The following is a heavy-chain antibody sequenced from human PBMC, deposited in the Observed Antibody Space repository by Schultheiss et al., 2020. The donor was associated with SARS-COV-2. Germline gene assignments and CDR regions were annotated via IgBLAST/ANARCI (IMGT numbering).Heavy chain of an antibody. CDR1: GFAFSSYA. CDR2: ISGSGGST. CDR3: ARDLSGVVVSQPAY. J-gene: IGHJ4*02. D-gene: IGHD2-2*01. V-gene: IGHV3-23*01. Sequence: GGSLRLSCSASGFAFSSYAMHWVRQAPGKGLEWVSAISGSGGSTYYADSVKGRFTISRDNSKNTLYLQMNSLRAEDTAVYYCARDLSGVVVSQPAYWGQGTLVTVSS.